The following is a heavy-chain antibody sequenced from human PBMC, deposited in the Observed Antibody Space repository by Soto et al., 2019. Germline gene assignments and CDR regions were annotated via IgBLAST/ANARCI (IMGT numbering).Heavy chain of an antibody. CDR2: INPNSGGT. V-gene: IGHV1-2*02. Sequence: GASVKVSCKASGYTFTGYYMHGVRQAPGQGLEWMGWINPNSGGTNYAQKFQGRVTMTRDTSISTAYMELSRLRSDDTAVYYCARVPEIAAAGTHYGMDVWGQGTTVTVSS. CDR1: GYTFTGYY. D-gene: IGHD6-13*01. CDR3: ARVPEIAAAGTHYGMDV. J-gene: IGHJ6*02.